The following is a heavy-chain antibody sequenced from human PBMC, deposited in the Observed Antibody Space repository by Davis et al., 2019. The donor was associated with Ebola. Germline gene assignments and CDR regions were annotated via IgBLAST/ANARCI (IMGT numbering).Heavy chain of an antibody. Sequence: GGSLRLSCAASGFTFSGYGMHWVRQAPDKGLEWVAMIWYDGSKSLYADSVKGRFIISRDNFENTVSLQMNSLRAEDTAVYYCARVGVGSDYNWVIDYWGQGSLVIVSS. J-gene: IGHJ4*02. CDR2: IWYDGSKS. D-gene: IGHD3-10*01. V-gene: IGHV3-33*08. CDR3: ARVGVGSDYNWVIDY. CDR1: GFTFSGYG.